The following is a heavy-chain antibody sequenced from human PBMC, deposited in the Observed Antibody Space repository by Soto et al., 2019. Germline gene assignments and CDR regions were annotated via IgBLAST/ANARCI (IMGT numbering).Heavy chain of an antibody. Sequence: GSLRLSCAASGFTVSSNYMSWVRQAPGKGLEWVSVIYSGGTAEYAASVKGRFTISRDDSKSIAYLQMNSLKTADTALYYCSRSLFGGYGLDVWGQGATVTVSS. CDR2: IYSGGTA. J-gene: IGHJ6*02. CDR1: GFTVSSNY. D-gene: IGHD3-10*01. V-gene: IGHV3-53*03. CDR3: SRSLFGGYGLDV.